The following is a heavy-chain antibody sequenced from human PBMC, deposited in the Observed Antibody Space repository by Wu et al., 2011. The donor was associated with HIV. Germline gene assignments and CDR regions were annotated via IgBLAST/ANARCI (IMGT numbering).Heavy chain of an antibody. CDR3: ARAGRKIYYYYYMDV. CDR2: INPNSGGT. CDR1: GYTFTGCY. Sequence: QVQLVQSGAEVKKPGASVKVSCKASGYTFTGCYLHWVRQAPGQGLEWMGWINPNSGGTNYAQKFQGRVTMTRDTPISTAYMELSRLRSDDTAMYYCARAGRKIYYYYYMDVWGKGTTVTVSS. J-gene: IGHJ6*03. V-gene: IGHV1-2*02.